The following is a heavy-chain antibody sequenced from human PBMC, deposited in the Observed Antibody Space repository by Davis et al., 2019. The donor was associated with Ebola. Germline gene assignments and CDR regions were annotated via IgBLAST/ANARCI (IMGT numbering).Heavy chain of an antibody. Sequence: PGGSLRLSCAASGFTVSSNYMSWVRQAPGKGLEWVSAISGSGGSTYYADSVKGWFTISRDNSKNTLYLQMNSLRAEDTAVYYCAKVKYCGGDCYLYYFDYWGQGTLVTVSS. J-gene: IGHJ4*02. CDR3: AKVKYCGGDCYLYYFDY. CDR1: GFTVSSNY. D-gene: IGHD2-21*01. V-gene: IGHV3-23*01. CDR2: ISGSGGST.